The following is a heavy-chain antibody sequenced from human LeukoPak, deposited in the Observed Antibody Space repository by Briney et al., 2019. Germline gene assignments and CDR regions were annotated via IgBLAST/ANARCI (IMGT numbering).Heavy chain of an antibody. J-gene: IGHJ4*02. V-gene: IGHV4-61*02. CDR2: IYTSGST. CDR3: AVQKTYYYDSSGYIARFSGFR. D-gene: IGHD3-22*01. CDR1: GGSISSGSYY. Sequence: PSQTLSLTCTASGGSISSGSYYWSWIRQPAGQGLEWIGRIYTSGSTNYNPSLKSRVTISVDKSKNQFSLKLSSVTAADTAVYYCAVQKTYYYDSSGYIARFSGFRWGQGTLVTVSS.